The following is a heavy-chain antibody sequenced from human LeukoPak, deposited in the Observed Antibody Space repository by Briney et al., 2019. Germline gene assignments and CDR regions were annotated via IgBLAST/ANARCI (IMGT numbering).Heavy chain of an antibody. Sequence: PSQTLSLTCTVSGGSISSGDYYWSWIRQPPGKGLEWFGYIYYSGSTYYNPSLKSRVTISVDTSKNQFSLKLSSVTAADTAVYYCARTYCSSASCYASGFDYWGQGTLVTVSS. J-gene: IGHJ4*02. CDR2: IYYSGST. CDR3: ARTYCSSASCYASGFDY. CDR1: GGSISSGDYY. D-gene: IGHD2-2*01. V-gene: IGHV4-30-4*01.